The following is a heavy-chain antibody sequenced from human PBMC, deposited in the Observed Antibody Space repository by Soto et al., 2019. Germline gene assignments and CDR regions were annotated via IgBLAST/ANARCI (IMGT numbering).Heavy chain of an antibody. V-gene: IGHV3-48*01. CDR2: ISSDSSSI. CDR3: ATYYGSVAYFPGQYYYGMDV. Sequence: EVQLVESGGGLVQPGGSLRLSCAASGFPFSTYSMNWVRQAPGKGREWVSYISSDSSSIYHADSVKGRFTLSRDNAKHSLYLHRSSLRGEDTALYYCATYYGSVAYFPGQYYYGMDVWGHGTTVTVSS. CDR1: GFPFSTYS. J-gene: IGHJ6*02. D-gene: IGHD3-10*01.